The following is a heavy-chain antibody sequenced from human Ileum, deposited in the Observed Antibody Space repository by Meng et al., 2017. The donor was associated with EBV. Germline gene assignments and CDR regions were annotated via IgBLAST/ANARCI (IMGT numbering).Heavy chain of an antibody. D-gene: IGHD2-15*01. CDR1: GVSISSYY. V-gene: IGHV4-59*08. CDR3: ARGGWSLDY. Sequence: QVPLKQSGPGLVKPSQTPSLTCTVSGVSISSYYWSWIRQPPGKGLEWIGYIYYSGSTNYNPSLKSRVTISVDTSKNQFSLNLSSVTAADTAVYYCARGGWSLDYWGQGTLVTVSS. J-gene: IGHJ4*02. CDR2: IYYSGST.